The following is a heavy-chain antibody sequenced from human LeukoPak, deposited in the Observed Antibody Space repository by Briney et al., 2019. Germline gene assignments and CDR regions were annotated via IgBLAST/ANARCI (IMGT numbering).Heavy chain of an antibody. CDR1: GGSISSGDYY. J-gene: IGHJ4*02. CDR3: ARRGYDSSGYYRNY. CDR2: IYYSGST. Sequence: SETLSLTCTVSGGSISSGDYYWSWIRQPPGKGLEWIGSIYYSGSTYYNPSLKSRVTISVDTSKNQFSLKLSSVTAADTAVYYCARRGYDSSGYYRNYWGQGTLVTVSS. V-gene: IGHV4-39*01. D-gene: IGHD3-22*01.